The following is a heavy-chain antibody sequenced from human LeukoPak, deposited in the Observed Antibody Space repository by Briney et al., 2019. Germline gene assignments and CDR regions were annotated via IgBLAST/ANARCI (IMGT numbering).Heavy chain of an antibody. J-gene: IGHJ5*02. CDR3: ARDRLLWFGELLPFDP. CDR1: GGSISSGSYY. D-gene: IGHD3-10*01. Sequence: PSETLSLTCTVSGGSISSGSYYWSWIRQPAGKGLEWIGRIYTSGSTNYNPSLKSRVTISVDTSKNQFSLKLSSVTAADTAVYYCARDRLLWFGELLPFDPWGQGTLVTVSS. V-gene: IGHV4-61*02. CDR2: IYTSGST.